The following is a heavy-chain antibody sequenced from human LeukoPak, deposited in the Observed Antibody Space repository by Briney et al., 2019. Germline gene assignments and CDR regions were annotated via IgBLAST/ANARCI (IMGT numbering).Heavy chain of an antibody. Sequence: GGSLRLSCAASGFTFSDHFLGWVRQAPGKGLEWVGRTRNKANSYITEYAASVKGRFTISRDDSKNSLYLQMSSLKTDDTAMYYCASIRGTFGYWGQGTLVTVSS. CDR3: ASIRGTFGY. J-gene: IGHJ4*02. D-gene: IGHD1-26*01. CDR2: TRNKANSYIT. CDR1: GFTFSDHF. V-gene: IGHV3-72*01.